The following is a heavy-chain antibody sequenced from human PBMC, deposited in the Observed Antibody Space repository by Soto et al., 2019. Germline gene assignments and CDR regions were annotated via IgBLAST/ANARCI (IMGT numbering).Heavy chain of an antibody. J-gene: IGHJ3*02. V-gene: IGHV4-39*01. CDR3: ARRPRLYDFWVLDAFDI. Sequence: SETLSLTCTVSGGSISSSSYYWGWIRQPPGKGLEWIGSIYYSGSTYYNPSLKSRVTISVDTSKNQFSLKLSSVTAADTAVYYCARRPRLYDFWVLDAFDIWGQGTMVTVSS. D-gene: IGHD3-3*01. CDR2: IYYSGST. CDR1: GGSISSSSYY.